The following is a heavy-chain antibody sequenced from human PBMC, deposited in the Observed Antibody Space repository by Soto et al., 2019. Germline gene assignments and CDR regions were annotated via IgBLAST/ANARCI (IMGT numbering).Heavy chain of an antibody. Sequence: ASVKVSCKASGYTFTSYDINWVRQATGQGLEWMGWMNPNSGNTGYAQKFQGRVTMTRNTSISTAYMELSSLRSEDTAVYYCARADHDYGGYYYYGMDVWGQGTTVTVS. D-gene: IGHD4-17*01. CDR3: ARADHDYGGYYYYGMDV. V-gene: IGHV1-8*01. CDR1: GYTFTSYD. CDR2: MNPNSGNT. J-gene: IGHJ6*02.